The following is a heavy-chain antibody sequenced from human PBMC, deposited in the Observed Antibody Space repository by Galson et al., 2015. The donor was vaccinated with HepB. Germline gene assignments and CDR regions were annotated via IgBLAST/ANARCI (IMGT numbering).Heavy chain of an antibody. V-gene: IGHV3-48*01. CDR1: GFTFSSYS. CDR3: ARETFVVVPEYYFDY. Sequence: SLRLSCAASGFTFSSYSMNWVRQAPGKGLEWVSYISSSSSTIYYADSVKGRFTISRDNAKNSLYLQMNSLRAEDTAVYYCARETFVVVPEYYFDYWGQGTLVTVSS. J-gene: IGHJ4*02. D-gene: IGHD2-2*01. CDR2: ISSSSSTI.